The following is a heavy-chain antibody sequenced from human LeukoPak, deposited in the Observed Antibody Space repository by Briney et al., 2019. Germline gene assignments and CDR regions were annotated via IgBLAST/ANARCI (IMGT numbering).Heavy chain of an antibody. D-gene: IGHD6-19*01. CDR2: INPRGST. V-gene: IGHV4-34*01. CDR1: GGSISSYY. Sequence: SETLSLTCTVSGGSISSYYWSWIRQPPGKGLEWIGEINPRGSTNYNPSLESRVTVSADTSRNQLSLSLTSVTAADSAGYFCARGLRQGSAWSWARKEKSYQYMDVWGTGTTVIVSS. J-gene: IGHJ6*04. CDR3: ARGLRQGSAWSWARKEKSYQYMDV.